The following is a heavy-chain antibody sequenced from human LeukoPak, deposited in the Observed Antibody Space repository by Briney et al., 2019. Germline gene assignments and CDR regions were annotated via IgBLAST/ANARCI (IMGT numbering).Heavy chain of an antibody. CDR2: ISGSSTYI. CDR1: GFTFSTYT. CDR3: ARDKRGANWFDP. Sequence: PGGSLRPSCSASGFTFSTYTMNWVRQAPGKGLEWVSSISGSSTYIYYADSVKGRCTISRDNAKNSLYLQMNSLRAEDTAVYYCARDKRGANWFDPWGQGTLVTVSS. V-gene: IGHV3-21*01. J-gene: IGHJ5*02. D-gene: IGHD1-26*01.